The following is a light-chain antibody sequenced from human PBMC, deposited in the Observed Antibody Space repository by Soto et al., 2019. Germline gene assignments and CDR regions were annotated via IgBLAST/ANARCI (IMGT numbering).Light chain of an antibody. CDR2: EDD. CDR3: QSFDDNNVV. V-gene: IGLV6-57*01. CDR1: SGSIASKY. Sequence: NFMLTQPHSVSESPGKTVTISCTRSSGSIASKYVQLYQQRPGSSPTIVIDEDDQRPYGVPDRFSGSIDSPSNSASLTISVLKTEDEADYCCQSFDDNNVVFGGGTTLTVL. J-gene: IGLJ2*01.